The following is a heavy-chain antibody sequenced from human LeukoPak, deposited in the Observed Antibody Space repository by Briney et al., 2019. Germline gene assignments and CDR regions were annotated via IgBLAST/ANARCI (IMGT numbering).Heavy chain of an antibody. CDR3: ARGRYSYGGAVGDYFDY. CDR2: IYHSGST. V-gene: IGHV4-4*02. Sequence: SGTLSLTCAVSGGSISSSNWWSWVRQPPGKGLEWIGEIYHSGSTNYNPSLKSRVTISVDTSKNQFSLKLSSVTAADTAVYYCARGRYSYGGAVGDYFDYWGQGTLVTVSS. D-gene: IGHD5-18*01. J-gene: IGHJ4*02. CDR1: GGSISSSNW.